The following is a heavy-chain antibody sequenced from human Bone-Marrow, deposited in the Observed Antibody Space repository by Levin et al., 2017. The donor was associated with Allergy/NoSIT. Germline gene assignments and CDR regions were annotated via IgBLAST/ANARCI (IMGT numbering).Heavy chain of an antibody. Sequence: GESLKISCAASGFTFSSYGMHWVRQAPGKGLEWVAVMSSDGSKTYYADSVRGRFTISRDNSKNRLYLQMNSLRVEDTAVFYCVKDRIAGGISSSSGYYYYGMDVWGQGTTVTVSS. D-gene: IGHD6-6*01. CDR1: GFTFSSYG. CDR3: VKDRIAGGISSSSGYYYYGMDV. J-gene: IGHJ6*02. V-gene: IGHV3-30*18. CDR2: MSSDGSKT.